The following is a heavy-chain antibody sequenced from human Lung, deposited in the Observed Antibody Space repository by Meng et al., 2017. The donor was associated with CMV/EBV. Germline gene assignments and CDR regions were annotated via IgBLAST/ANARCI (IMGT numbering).Heavy chain of an antibody. CDR1: GLSTYG. CDR3: AKDGKSGGYFDY. Sequence: GEVVGSWGGVVRPGGSLRLSCGASGLSTYGMHWVRQVPGKGLEWVAFIWFDGSSKYYADSVKGRFSISRDNSKNTLYLQMNSLRPEDTGVYYCAKDGKSGGYFDYWGQGTLVTVSS. V-gene: IGHV3-30*02. CDR2: IWFDGSSK. J-gene: IGHJ4*02. D-gene: IGHD1-1*01.